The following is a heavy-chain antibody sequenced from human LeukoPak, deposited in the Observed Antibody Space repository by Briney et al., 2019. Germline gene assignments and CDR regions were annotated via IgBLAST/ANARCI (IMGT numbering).Heavy chain of an antibody. CDR3: AKDGADIVVVPAARYNWFDP. CDR2: ISGSGGST. J-gene: IGHJ5*02. D-gene: IGHD2-2*01. Sequence: PGGSLRLSCAASGFTFSSYAMSWVRQAPGKGLEWVSAISGSGGSTYYADSVKGRFTISRDNSKNTLYLQMNSLRAEDTAVYYCAKDGADIVVVPAARYNWFDPWGQGTLVTVSS. CDR1: GFTFSSYA. V-gene: IGHV3-23*01.